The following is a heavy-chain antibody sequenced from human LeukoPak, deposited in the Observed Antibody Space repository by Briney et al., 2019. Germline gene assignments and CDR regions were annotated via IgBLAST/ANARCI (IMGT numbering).Heavy chain of an antibody. J-gene: IGHJ4*02. CDR1: GFTFSSYW. CDR3: AKLRNEFWSGYYSPLDY. D-gene: IGHD3-3*01. V-gene: IGHV3-7*03. Sequence: GGSLRLSCAASGFTFSSYWMSWVRQAPGKGLEWVANIKQDGSEKYYVDSVKGRFTISRDNAKNSLYLQMNSLRAEDTAAYYCAKLRNEFWSGYYSPLDYWGQGTLVTVSS. CDR2: IKQDGSEK.